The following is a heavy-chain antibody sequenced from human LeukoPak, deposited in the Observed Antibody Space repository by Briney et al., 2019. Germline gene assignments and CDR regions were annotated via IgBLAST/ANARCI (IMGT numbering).Heavy chain of an antibody. CDR1: GLTVLSNY. CDR3: ARALLVRNGYNSSPIYFDY. J-gene: IGHJ4*02. Sequence: PGGSLRLSCVASGLTVLSNYMNWVRQAPGKGLQWVSVIYSGGTTYYADSVKGRFTISRDNSKNTLYLQMNSLRAEDTAVYYCARALLVRNGYNSSPIYFDYSGQGTLVTVSP. D-gene: IGHD5-24*01. V-gene: IGHV3-53*01. CDR2: IYSGGTT.